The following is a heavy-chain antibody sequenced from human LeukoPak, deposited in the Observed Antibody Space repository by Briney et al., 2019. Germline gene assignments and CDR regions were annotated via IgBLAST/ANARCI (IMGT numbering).Heavy chain of an antibody. CDR1: GYSFTSHY. Sequence: GASVKVSCKASGYSFTSHYMHWVRQAPGQGLEWLGPINPSGSSTLYAQKFQGRVTMTRDMSTTTDYMELSSLRSEDTAVYYCARDNSVGDVAWWFDPWGQGTLVTVSS. CDR2: INPSGSST. V-gene: IGHV1-46*01. D-gene: IGHD1-26*01. J-gene: IGHJ5*02. CDR3: ARDNSVGDVAWWFDP.